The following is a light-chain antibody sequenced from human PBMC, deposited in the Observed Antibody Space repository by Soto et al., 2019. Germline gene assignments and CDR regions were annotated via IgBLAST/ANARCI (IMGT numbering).Light chain of an antibody. J-gene: IGKJ4*01. V-gene: IGKV3-15*01. CDR2: AAS. CDR3: QQYTAWPLT. Sequence: EIVMTQSPATLSVSPGERGTLSCRASQTVNNNLAWYQHKPGQAPRLLIYAASTRATGFPARFSGSGFGTEFTLTISSLQSEDSAVYYCQQYTAWPLTFGGGTKVEIK. CDR1: QTVNNN.